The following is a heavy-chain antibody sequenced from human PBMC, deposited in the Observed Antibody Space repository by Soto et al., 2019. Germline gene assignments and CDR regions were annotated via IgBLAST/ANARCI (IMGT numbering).Heavy chain of an antibody. Sequence: SQTLSLTCAISGDRVSSNSAASNWIRQSPSRGLEWLGRTYYRSKWYNDYAVSVKSRITIKANTSKNQFNLQLNSVTPEDTAVYYCARVPLKVSARHDAFDIWGQGTMVTVSS. V-gene: IGHV6-1*01. D-gene: IGHD6-6*01. J-gene: IGHJ3*02. CDR3: ARVPLKVSARHDAFDI. CDR2: TYYRSKWYN. CDR1: GDRVSSNSAA.